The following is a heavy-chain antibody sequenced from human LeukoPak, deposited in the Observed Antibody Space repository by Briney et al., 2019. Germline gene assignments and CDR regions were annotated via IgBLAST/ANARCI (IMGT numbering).Heavy chain of an antibody. CDR1: GFTFSSYD. V-gene: IGHV3-13*01. Sequence: GGSLRLSRAASGFTFSSYDMHWVRQATGKGLEWVSAIGTTGDTYYSHSVRGRFTISRENAKNSLFLQMNSLRAGDTAVYFCASSPSYSSSWYALDSWGQGTLVTVSS. CDR3: ASSPSYSSSWYALDS. J-gene: IGHJ4*02. D-gene: IGHD6-13*01. CDR2: IGTTGDT.